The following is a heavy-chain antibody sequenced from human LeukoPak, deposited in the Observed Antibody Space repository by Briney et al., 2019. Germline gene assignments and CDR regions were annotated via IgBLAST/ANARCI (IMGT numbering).Heavy chain of an antibody. Sequence: SETLSLTCTVSGYSISSGYYWGWIRQPPGKGLEWIGSIYHSGSTYYNPSLKSRVTISVDTSKNQFSLKLISVTAADTAVYYCARYYYDSSGYYSGFDYWGQGTLVTVSS. V-gene: IGHV4-38-2*02. J-gene: IGHJ4*02. CDR1: GYSISSGYY. CDR3: ARYYYDSSGYYSGFDY. CDR2: IYHSGST. D-gene: IGHD3-22*01.